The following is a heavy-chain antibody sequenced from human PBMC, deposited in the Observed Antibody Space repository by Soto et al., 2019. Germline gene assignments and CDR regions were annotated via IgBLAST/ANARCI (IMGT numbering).Heavy chain of an antibody. J-gene: IGHJ4*02. CDR3: ASFWITGTTGYGFDY. CDR2: INHSGST. D-gene: IGHD1-7*01. Sequence: SETLSLTCAVYGGSFSGYYWSWIRQPPGKGLEWIGEINHSGSTNYNPSLKSRVTISVDTSKNQFSLKLSSVTAADTAVYYCASFWITGTTGYGFDYWGQGTLVTVSS. V-gene: IGHV4-34*01. CDR1: GGSFSGYY.